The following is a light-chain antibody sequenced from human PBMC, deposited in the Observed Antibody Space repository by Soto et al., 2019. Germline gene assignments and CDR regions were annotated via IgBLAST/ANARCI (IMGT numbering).Light chain of an antibody. CDR2: AAS. CDR1: QGIRND. CDR3: LQDYNYPWT. J-gene: IGKJ1*01. Sequence: AIQMTHSPSSLSASVGDRVTITCRASQGIRNDLGWYQQTPGKAPKLLIYAASSLQSGVPSRFSGSGSGTDFTLTISSLQPEDFATYYCLQDYNYPWTFGQGTKVDIK. V-gene: IGKV1-6*01.